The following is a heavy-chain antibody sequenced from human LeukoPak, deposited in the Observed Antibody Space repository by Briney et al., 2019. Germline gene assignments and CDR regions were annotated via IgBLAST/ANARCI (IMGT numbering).Heavy chain of an antibody. CDR2: ISHSGNT. J-gene: IGHJ4*02. CDR1: GGSISSGNW. D-gene: IGHD2-15*01. V-gene: IGHV4-4*02. CDR3: ARSAGYCSLDY. Sequence: PSETLSLTCAVSGGSISSGNWWSWVRPPPGKGVEWIGEISHSGNTKYSPSLKGRVIITMDKSKNQFSLEVNSVTAADTAVYYCARSAGYCSLDYWGQGTLVTVSS.